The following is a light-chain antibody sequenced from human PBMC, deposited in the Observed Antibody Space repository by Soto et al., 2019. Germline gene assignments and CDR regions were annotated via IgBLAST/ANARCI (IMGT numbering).Light chain of an antibody. V-gene: IGKV3-11*01. CDR2: DAS. CDR1: QSVSSY. CDR3: QQRSNWPNT. J-gene: IGKJ4*01. Sequence: EIVLTXSXXTLSXSPGERATLSCRASQSVSSYLAWYQQKPGQAPRLLIYDASNRATGIPARXXXXXXXXXXXXXXSSLEPEDFAVYYCQQRSNWPNTFGGGTKVXXK.